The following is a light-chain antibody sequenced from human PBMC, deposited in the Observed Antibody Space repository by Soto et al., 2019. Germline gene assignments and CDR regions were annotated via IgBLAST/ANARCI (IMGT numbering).Light chain of an antibody. CDR2: GAS. CDR1: QSVSSSY. V-gene: IGKV3-20*01. Sequence: EIVLTQSPGTLSLSPGERATLSCRASQSVSSSYLAWYQQKPGQAPRLLICGASSRATGIPDRFSASGSGTDFTLTISRLEPEDFAVYSCQQYDRSPWTFGQGTKVEIK. CDR3: QQYDRSPWT. J-gene: IGKJ1*01.